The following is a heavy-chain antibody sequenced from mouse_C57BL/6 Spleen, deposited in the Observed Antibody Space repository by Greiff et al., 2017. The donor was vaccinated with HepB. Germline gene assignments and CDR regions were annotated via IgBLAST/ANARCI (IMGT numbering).Heavy chain of an antibody. D-gene: IGHD2-4*01. J-gene: IGHJ4*01. CDR3: ARYDYDSYYAMDY. CDR2: IRNKANGYTT. CDR1: GFTFTDYY. V-gene: IGHV7-3*01. Sequence: VQGVESGGGLVQPGGSLSLSCAASGFTFTDYYMSWVRQPPGKALEWLGFIRNKANGYTTEYSASLKGRFTISRDNSQSILYLQMNALRAEDSATYYCARYDYDSYYAMDYWGQGTSVTVSS.